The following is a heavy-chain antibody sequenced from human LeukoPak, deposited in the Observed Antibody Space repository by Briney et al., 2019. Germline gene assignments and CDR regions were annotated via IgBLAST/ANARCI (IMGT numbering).Heavy chain of an antibody. J-gene: IGHJ4*02. V-gene: IGHV1-69*06. CDR2: IIPIFGTA. CDR1: GGTFTSYA. D-gene: IGHD3-10*01. Sequence: GASVKVSCKASGGTFTSYAISWVRQAPGQGLEWMGGIIPIFGTANYAQKFQGRVTITADKSTSTAYMELSSLRSEDTAVYYCASPPPHGSGSYIFDYWGQGTLVTVSS. CDR3: ASPPPHGSGSYIFDY.